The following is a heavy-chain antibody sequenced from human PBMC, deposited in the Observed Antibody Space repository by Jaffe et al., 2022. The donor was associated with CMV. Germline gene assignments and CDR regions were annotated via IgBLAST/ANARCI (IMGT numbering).Heavy chain of an antibody. D-gene: IGHD7-27*01. Sequence: EVQLVESGGGLVKPGGSLRLSCAASGFTFNDYHMSWVRQAPGKGLEWVSAIDDTGSHLSYADSVKGRFSMSRDNAQNSVFLQMNSLRAEDTAIYYCARDPNWGSGYWGQGTLVTVSS. J-gene: IGHJ4*02. CDR3: ARDPNWGSGY. CDR2: IDDTGSHL. CDR1: GFTFNDYH. V-gene: IGHV3-21*06.